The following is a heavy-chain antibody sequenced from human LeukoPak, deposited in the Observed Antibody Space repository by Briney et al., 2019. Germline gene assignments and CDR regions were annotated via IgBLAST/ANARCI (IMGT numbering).Heavy chain of an antibody. V-gene: IGHV3-53*01. D-gene: IGHD2-2*01. CDR1: GFTVSSNY. CDR3: AKPLPAALYWIDY. J-gene: IGHJ4*02. CDR2: IYSGGST. Sequence: PGGSLRLSCAASGFTVSSNYMSWVRQAPGKGLEWVSIIYSGGSTYYADSVKGRFTISRDNSKNTLYLQMNSLRAEDTAVYYCAKPLPAALYWIDYWGQGTLVTVSS.